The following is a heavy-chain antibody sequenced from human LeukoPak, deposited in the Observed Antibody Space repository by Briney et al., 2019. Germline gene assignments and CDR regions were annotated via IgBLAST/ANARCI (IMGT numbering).Heavy chain of an antibody. CDR2: IYYSGST. V-gene: IGHV4-59*01. CDR3: AREAYCGGDCYSLADAFDI. Sequence: SETLSLTCTVFGGSISSYYWSWIRQPPGKGLEWIGYIYYSGSTNYNPSLKSRVTISVDTSKNQFSLKLSSVTAADTAVYYCAREAYCGGDCYSLADAFDIWGQGTMVTVSS. CDR1: GGSISSYY. D-gene: IGHD2-21*02. J-gene: IGHJ3*02.